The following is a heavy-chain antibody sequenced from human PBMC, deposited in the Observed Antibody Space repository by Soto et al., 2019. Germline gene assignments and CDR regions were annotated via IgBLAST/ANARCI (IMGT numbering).Heavy chain of an antibody. CDR2: ISYDSTKT. J-gene: IGHJ6*02. CDR1: GFTFNSYG. CDR3: ARTRSAWSDFHYYSLDV. V-gene: IGHV3-30*03. Sequence: QVQLVESGGGVVQPGRSLRLSCAASGFTFNSYGMHWVRQGPGNGLEWVAFISYDSTKTYYADSVKGRCTISRDNSNSALYVQMNSLTGEDTAVYYCARTRSAWSDFHYYSLDVWGQGTTVTVSS. D-gene: IGHD1-26*01.